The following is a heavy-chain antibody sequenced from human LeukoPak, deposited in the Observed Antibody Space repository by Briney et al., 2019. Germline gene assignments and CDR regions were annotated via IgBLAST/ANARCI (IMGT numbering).Heavy chain of an antibody. J-gene: IGHJ4*02. CDR3: AKGDWYSSSWTFPYY. V-gene: IGHV3-23*01. CDR2: ISGSGGST. Sequence: GGSLRLSCVASGFTFSSYGMSWVRQAPGKGLEWVSAISGSGGSTYYADSVKGRFTISRDNSKNTLYLQMNSLRAEDTAVYYCAKGDWYSSSWTFPYYWGQGTLVTVSS. D-gene: IGHD6-13*01. CDR1: GFTFSSYG.